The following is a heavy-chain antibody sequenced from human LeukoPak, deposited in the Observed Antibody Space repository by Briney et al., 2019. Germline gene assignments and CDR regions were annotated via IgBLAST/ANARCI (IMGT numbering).Heavy chain of an antibody. V-gene: IGHV1-69*01. CDR3: ARAPGDYGYYYYYGMDV. Sequence: SVKVSCKASGGTFSSYAISWVRQAPGQGLEWMGGIIPIFGTANYAQKFQGGVTITADESTSTAYMELSSLRSEDTAVYYCARAPGDYGYYYYYGMDVWGQGTTVTVSS. CDR1: GGTFSSYA. D-gene: IGHD4-17*01. J-gene: IGHJ6*02. CDR2: IIPIFGTA.